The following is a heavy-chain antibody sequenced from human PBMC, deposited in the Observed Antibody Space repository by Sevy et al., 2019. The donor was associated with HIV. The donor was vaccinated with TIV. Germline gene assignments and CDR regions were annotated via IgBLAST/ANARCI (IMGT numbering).Heavy chain of an antibody. J-gene: IGHJ4*02. D-gene: IGHD6-13*01. V-gene: IGHV3-33*01. CDR2: IWYDGSNK. CDR3: ARDREGDSSSWYYDY. CDR1: GFTFSSYG. Sequence: GGSLRLSCAASGFTFSSYGMHWVRQAPGKGLEWVAVIWYDGSNKYYADSVKGRFTISRDNSKNTLYLQMNSLRAEDTAVYYSARDREGDSSSWYYDYWGQGTLVTVSS.